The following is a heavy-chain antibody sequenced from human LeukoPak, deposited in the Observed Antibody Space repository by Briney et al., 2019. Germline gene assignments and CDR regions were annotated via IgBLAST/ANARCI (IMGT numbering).Heavy chain of an antibody. CDR2: ISSSGSTI. J-gene: IGHJ4*02. CDR1: GFTFSSYD. D-gene: IGHD4-17*01. CDR3: ARSDGDIELDY. V-gene: IGHV3-48*03. Sequence: PGGSLRLSCAASGFTFSSYDMNWVRQAPEKGLEWFSYISSSGSTIYYADSVKGRFTISRDNGKNSLYLQMNSLRAEDTAVYYCARSDGDIELDYWGQGTLVTVSS.